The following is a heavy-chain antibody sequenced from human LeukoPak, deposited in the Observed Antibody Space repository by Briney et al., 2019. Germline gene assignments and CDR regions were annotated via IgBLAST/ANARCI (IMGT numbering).Heavy chain of an antibody. Sequence: GGSLRLSCAASGFTFSSYWMHWVRQAPGKGLVWVSRINSDGSSTSYADSVKGRFTISRDNAKNTPYLQMNSLRAEDTAVYYCARAPTTVTTFDYWGQGTLVTVSS. J-gene: IGHJ4*02. V-gene: IGHV3-74*01. CDR2: INSDGSST. CDR1: GFTFSSYW. CDR3: ARAPTTVTTFDY. D-gene: IGHD4-17*01.